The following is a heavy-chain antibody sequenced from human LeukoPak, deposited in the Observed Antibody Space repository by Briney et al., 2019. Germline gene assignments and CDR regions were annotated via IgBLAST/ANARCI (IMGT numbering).Heavy chain of an antibody. J-gene: IGHJ4*02. CDR2: ISNSGGST. D-gene: IGHD6-19*01. CDR1: GFTFRSYA. CDR3: AKDGSTVTGSGHY. Sequence: PGGSLRLSCAASGFTFRSYAMSWVRQAPGKGLEWVSVISNSGGSTYYAASVKGRFTISRDNSKNALYLQMNSLRAEDTAVYYCAKDGSTVTGSGHYWGQGTLVTVSS. V-gene: IGHV3-23*01.